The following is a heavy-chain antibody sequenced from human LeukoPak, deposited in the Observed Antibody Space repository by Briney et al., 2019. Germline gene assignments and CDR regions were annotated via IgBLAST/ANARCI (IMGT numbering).Heavy chain of an antibody. CDR1: GGSFSGYY. CDR3: ARFSVRYCSSTSCYRAFDI. J-gene: IGHJ3*02. D-gene: IGHD2-2*01. V-gene: IGHV4-34*01. CDR2: INHSGST. Sequence: SETLSLTCAVYGGSFSGYYWSWIRQPPGKGLEWIGEINHSGSTNYNPSLKSRVTISVDTSKNQFPLKLSSVTAADTAVYYCARFSVRYCSSTSCYRAFDIWGQGTMVTVSS.